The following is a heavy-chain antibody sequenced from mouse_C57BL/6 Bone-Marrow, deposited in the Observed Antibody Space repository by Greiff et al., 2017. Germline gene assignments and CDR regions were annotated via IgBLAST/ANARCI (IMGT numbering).Heavy chain of an antibody. CDR1: GFTFSDYY. D-gene: IGHD2-5*01. J-gene: IGHJ4*01. V-gene: IGHV5-12*01. CDR3: ARHGVGYSNYVPMDY. Sequence: EVKLVESGGGLVQPGGSLKLSCAASGFTFSDYYMYWVRQTPEKRLEWVAYISNGGGSTYYPDTVKGRFTISRDNAKNTLYLQMSRLKSEDTAMYYCARHGVGYSNYVPMDYWGQGTSVTVSS. CDR2: ISNGGGST.